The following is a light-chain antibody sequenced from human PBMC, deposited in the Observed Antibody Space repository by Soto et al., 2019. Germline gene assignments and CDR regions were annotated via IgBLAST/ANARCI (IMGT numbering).Light chain of an antibody. CDR3: QQYNSFPT. CDR1: QSISIW. J-gene: IGKJ1*01. V-gene: IGKV1-5*03. CDR2: KAS. Sequence: DIQMTQSPSTLSASVGERVTITCGASQSISIWLAWYQQKPGKAPKLLIYKASSLESGVPSRFSGSGSGTEFTLTISSLQPDDFASYYCQQYNSFPTFGQGTKVEIK.